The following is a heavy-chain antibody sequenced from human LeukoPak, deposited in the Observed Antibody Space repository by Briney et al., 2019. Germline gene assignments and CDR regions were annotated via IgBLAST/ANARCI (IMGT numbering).Heavy chain of an antibody. Sequence: SETLSLTCTVSGGSITSSSYYWGWIRQPPGKGLEWIGSIFYSGGTYYNPSLRSRVTIFVDPSQNQISLKVSSVTAADTAVYYCAREGQGDAFDIWGQGTMVTVSS. J-gene: IGHJ3*02. CDR1: GGSITSSSYY. CDR2: IFYSGGT. V-gene: IGHV4-39*07. CDR3: AREGQGDAFDI.